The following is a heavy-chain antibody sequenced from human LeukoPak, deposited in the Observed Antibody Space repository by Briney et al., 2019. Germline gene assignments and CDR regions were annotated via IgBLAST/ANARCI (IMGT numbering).Heavy chain of an antibody. D-gene: IGHD6-19*01. CDR2: ISSSSSYI. CDR1: GFTFSSYS. CDR3: ARDSSGWGAAFDI. J-gene: IGHJ3*02. Sequence: GGSLRLSCAASGFTFSSYSMNWVRQAPGKGLEWVSSISSSSSYIYYADSVKGRFTISRDNAKNSLYLQMNSLRAEDTAVYYCARDSSGWGAAFDIWGQGTTVTVSS. V-gene: IGHV3-21*01.